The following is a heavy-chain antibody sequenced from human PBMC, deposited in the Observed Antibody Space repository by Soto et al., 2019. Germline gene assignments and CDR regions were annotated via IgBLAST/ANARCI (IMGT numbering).Heavy chain of an antibody. CDR1: GFTVSSNY. Sequence: EVQLVESGGGLVQPGGSLRLSCAVSGFTVSSNYMSWVRQAPGKGLEWVSVIYSGGSTYYADSVKGRFTISRHNSKNTRYFQMTSLRAEDTAVYYCAATRLGYWGQGTLVTVSS. J-gene: IGHJ4*02. CDR3: AATRLGY. CDR2: IYSGGST. D-gene: IGHD5-12*01. V-gene: IGHV3-53*04.